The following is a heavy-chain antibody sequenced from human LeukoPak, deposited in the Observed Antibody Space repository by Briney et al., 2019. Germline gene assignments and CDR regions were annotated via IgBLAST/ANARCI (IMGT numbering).Heavy chain of an antibody. J-gene: IGHJ4*02. D-gene: IGHD5-18*01. CDR3: ARREYSYGYRYDY. Sequence: GGSLRLSCAASGFTFSSYSMNWVRQAPGKGLEWVSSISSSSSYIYYADSVKGRFTISRDNAKNSLYLQMNSLRAEDTAVYYCARREYSYGYRYDYWGQGTLVTVSS. CDR2: ISSSSSYI. V-gene: IGHV3-21*01. CDR1: GFTFSSYS.